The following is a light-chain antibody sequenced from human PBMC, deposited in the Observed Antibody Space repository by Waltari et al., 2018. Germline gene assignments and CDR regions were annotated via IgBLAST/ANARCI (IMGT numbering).Light chain of an antibody. J-gene: IGKJ1*01. CDR3: QMYVRLPAT. Sequence: EIVLTQSPGTLSLSPGERVTLSCRASQSVGRSLAWYQQKPGQAPRLLIYDAFTRATGIADRFSGSGSGTDFSLTISRLDPEDFAVYYCQMYVRLPATSGQGTKVEIK. V-gene: IGKV3-20*01. CDR2: DAF. CDR1: QSVGRS.